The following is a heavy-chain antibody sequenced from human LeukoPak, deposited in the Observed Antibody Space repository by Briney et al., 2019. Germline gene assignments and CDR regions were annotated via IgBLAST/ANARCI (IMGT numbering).Heavy chain of an antibody. D-gene: IGHD4-17*01. Sequence: ASVKVSCKASGGTFSSYAISWVRQAPGQGREWMGWISAYNGNTNYAQKLQGRVTMTTDTSTSTAYMELRSLRSDDTAVYYGARGLTTVTTSDYWGQGTLVTVSS. CDR2: ISAYNGNT. CDR3: ARGLTTVTTSDY. V-gene: IGHV1-18*01. J-gene: IGHJ4*02. CDR1: GGTFSSYA.